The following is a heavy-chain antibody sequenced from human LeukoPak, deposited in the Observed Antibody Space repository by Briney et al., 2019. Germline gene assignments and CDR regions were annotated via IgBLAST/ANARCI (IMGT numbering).Heavy chain of an antibody. CDR1: GGTFISYA. V-gene: IGHV1-18*01. CDR3: ARDRGEYSSSWPVDY. CDR2: ISAYNGNT. Sequence: GASVKVSCKASGGTFISYAISWVRQAPGQGLEWMGWISAYNGNTNYAQKLQGRVTMTTDTSTSTAYMELRSLRSDDTAVYYCARDRGEYSSSWPVDYWGQGTLVTVSS. D-gene: IGHD6-13*01. J-gene: IGHJ4*02.